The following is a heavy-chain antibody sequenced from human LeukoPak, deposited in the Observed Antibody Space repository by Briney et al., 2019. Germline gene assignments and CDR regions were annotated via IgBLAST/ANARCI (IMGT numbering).Heavy chain of an antibody. CDR1: GFTFSSYG. V-gene: IGHV3-30*02. J-gene: IGHJ4*02. Sequence: GGSLRLSCAASGFTFSSYGMHWVRQAPGRGLEWVAYLRYDGGNKYYADFVKGRFTISRDNSKNTLFLQMNSLRAEDTALYYCAKWAGSGQDFLGPFDYWGQGTLVTVSS. CDR2: LRYDGGNK. D-gene: IGHD6-19*01. CDR3: AKWAGSGQDFLGPFDY.